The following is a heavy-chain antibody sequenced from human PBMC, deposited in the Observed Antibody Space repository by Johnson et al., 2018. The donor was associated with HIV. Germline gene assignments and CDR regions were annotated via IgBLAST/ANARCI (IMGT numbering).Heavy chain of an antibody. CDR2: IYSGGST. D-gene: IGHD6-13*01. Sequence: VQLVESGGGLVQPGRSLRLSCAASGFTVSNYYMTWVRQSPGKGLEWVSVIYSGGSTYYADSVKGRFTISRDNAKNSLYLQMNSLRAEDTALYYCARDPSTAAADSKDAFDIWGQGTMVTVSS. CDR3: ARDPSTAAADSKDAFDI. J-gene: IGHJ3*02. V-gene: IGHV3-66*01. CDR1: GFTVSNYY.